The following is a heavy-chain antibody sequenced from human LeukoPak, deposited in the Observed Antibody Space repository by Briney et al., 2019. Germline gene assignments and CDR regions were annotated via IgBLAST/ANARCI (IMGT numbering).Heavy chain of an antibody. Sequence: ASVKVSCKASGYTFTSNHIHWVRQAPGRGRERMGIINPSGRSTNYAHKFQGRVTMTSDTSTSTVYMELSSLRSEDTAVYYCAREQGQVPGPLVVAGTYYFDYWGQGTLVTVSS. D-gene: IGHD2-15*01. CDR3: AREQGQVPGPLVVAGTYYFDY. CDR2: INPSGRST. J-gene: IGHJ4*02. V-gene: IGHV1-46*01. CDR1: GYTFTSNH.